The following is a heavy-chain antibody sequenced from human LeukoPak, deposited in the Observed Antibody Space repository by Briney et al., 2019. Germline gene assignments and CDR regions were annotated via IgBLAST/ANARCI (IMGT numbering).Heavy chain of an antibody. CDR3: VRASVVVTADPDAFDV. Sequence: PSGTLSLTCVVSGDSISSRNWWSWVRQPPEKGLEWIGEIFHSGSTNYNPSLKSRVTISVDKSRNFFSLNLSSVTAADTAVYYCVRASVVVTADPDAFDVWGQGTLVTVSS. D-gene: IGHD2-21*02. J-gene: IGHJ3*01. CDR2: IFHSGST. CDR1: GDSISSRNW. V-gene: IGHV4-4*02.